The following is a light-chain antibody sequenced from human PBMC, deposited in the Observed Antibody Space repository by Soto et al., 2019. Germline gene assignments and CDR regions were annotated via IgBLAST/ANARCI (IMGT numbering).Light chain of an antibody. V-gene: IGKV3-11*01. J-gene: IGKJ4*01. CDR3: KQYGYSPT. Sequence: EIVLTQSPATLSLSPGERATLSCRASQSVSNYLAWYQQKPGQAPRLLIYDASNRATGIPARFSGSGSGTDFTLTISRLEPEDFAVYYCKQYGYSPTCGGGTKGDIK. CDR1: QSVSNY. CDR2: DAS.